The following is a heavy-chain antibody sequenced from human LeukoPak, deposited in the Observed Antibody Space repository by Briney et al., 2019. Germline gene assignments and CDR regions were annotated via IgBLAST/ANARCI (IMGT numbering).Heavy chain of an antibody. Sequence: HPGGSLRLSCAASGFTFSGSAMHWVRQASGKGLEWVGRIRSKANSYATAYAASVKGRFTISRDDSKNTAYLQMNSLKTEDTAVYYCTTRGEITLDYWGQGTLVTVSS. J-gene: IGHJ4*02. V-gene: IGHV3-73*01. CDR3: TTRGEITLDY. CDR2: IRSKANSYAT. CDR1: GFTFSGSA. D-gene: IGHD1-14*01.